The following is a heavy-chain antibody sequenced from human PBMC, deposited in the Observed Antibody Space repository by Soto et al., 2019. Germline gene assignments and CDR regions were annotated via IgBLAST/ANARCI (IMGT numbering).Heavy chain of an antibody. CDR1: GYTFTSYA. J-gene: IGHJ4*02. CDR2: INAGSGNT. Sequence: GASVKVSCKASGYTFTSYAMHWVRQAPGQRLEWMGWINAGSGNTKYSQKFQGRVTITRDTSASTAYMELSSLRSEDTAVYYCARGLGGARTYFDYWGQGTLVTVSS. V-gene: IGHV1-3*01. D-gene: IGHD3-10*01. CDR3: ARGLGGARTYFDY.